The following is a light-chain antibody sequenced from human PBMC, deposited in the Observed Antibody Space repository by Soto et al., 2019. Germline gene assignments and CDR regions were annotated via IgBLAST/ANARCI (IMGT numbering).Light chain of an antibody. CDR2: KAS. V-gene: IGKV1-5*03. CDR1: QSISTW. CDR3: QQYNTYPLT. J-gene: IGKJ4*01. Sequence: DLQMTQSPSTLSASVGDRVTITCRASQSISTWLAWYQQKPGKAPKLLIYKASSLESGVSSRFSGSGSGTEFTLTISSMQPDDFATYYCQQYNTYPLTFGGGTTVEIK.